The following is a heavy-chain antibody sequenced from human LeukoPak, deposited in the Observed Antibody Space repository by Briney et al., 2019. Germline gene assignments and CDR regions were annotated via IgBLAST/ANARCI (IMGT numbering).Heavy chain of an antibody. CDR2: IFLGDSDT. V-gene: IGHV5-51*01. D-gene: IGHD3-10*01. CDR1: GYIFTSYW. CDR3: ARGFGYAGNYFDY. Sequence: NRGESLKISCKGSGYIFTSYWIGWVRQMPGKGLEWMGIIFLGDSDTRYSPSFQGQVTISADKSTSTAYLQWSSLKASDTAIYYCARGFGYAGNYFDYWGQGTLVTVSS. J-gene: IGHJ4*02.